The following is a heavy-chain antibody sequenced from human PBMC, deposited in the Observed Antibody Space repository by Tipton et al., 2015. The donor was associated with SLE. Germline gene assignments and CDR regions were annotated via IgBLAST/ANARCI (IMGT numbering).Heavy chain of an antibody. J-gene: IGHJ3*01. Sequence: LRFSCTVSGGSISTFYWTWIRQPPGKGLEWIGYIFYSDNTNYNPSLKSRVTISVDTSKNQFSLELNSVTAADTAVYYCARGYTPDGFELWGPGTMVTVSS. CDR1: GGSISTFY. V-gene: IGHV4-59*01. CDR3: ARGYTPDGFEL. CDR2: IFYSDNT. D-gene: IGHD5-18*01.